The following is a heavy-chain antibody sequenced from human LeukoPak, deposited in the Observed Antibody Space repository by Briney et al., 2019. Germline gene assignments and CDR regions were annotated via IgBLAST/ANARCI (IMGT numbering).Heavy chain of an antibody. CDR1: GFTFGDYA. CDR3: TRDRIQGDY. D-gene: IGHD5-18*01. Sequence: PGGSLRLSCTASGFTFGDYAMSWVRQAPGKGLEWVGFIRSKAYGGTTEYAASVKGRFTISRDDSKSIAYLQMNSLKTEDTAVYYCTRDRIQGDYRGQGTLVTVSS. V-gene: IGHV3-49*04. CDR2: IRSKAYGGTT. J-gene: IGHJ4*02.